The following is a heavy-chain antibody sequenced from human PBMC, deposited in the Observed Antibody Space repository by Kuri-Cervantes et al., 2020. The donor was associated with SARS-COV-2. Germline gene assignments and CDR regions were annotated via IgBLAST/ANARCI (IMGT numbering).Heavy chain of an antibody. V-gene: IGHV2-70*11. CDR2: IDWDDDK. CDR1: GFSLNTSGMC. CDR3: ARIQATTVIADY. D-gene: IGHD4-11*01. J-gene: IGHJ4*02. Sequence: SGPTLLKPTPTLTLTCTFSGFSLNTSGMCVSWIRQPPGKALEWLARIDWDDDKYYNTSLKNRLTISKDNSKNQVVLTMNNMDPVDTATYYCARIQATTVIADYRGQGTLVTVSS.